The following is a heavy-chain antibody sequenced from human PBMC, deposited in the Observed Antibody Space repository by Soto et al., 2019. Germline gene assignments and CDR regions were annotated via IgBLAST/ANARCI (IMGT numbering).Heavy chain of an antibody. CDR3: AKDRYSSSAYYYYGMDG. D-gene: IGHD5-18*01. J-gene: IGHJ6*02. Sequence: EVQLVESGGGLVQPGRSLRLSCAASGFIFDDYAMHWVRQAPGKGLAWVSVISGNSGSLGYADSVKGRFTISRDNAKNSLYLQMNSLRAEDTALYSCAKDRYSSSAYYYYGMDGWGQGTTVTVSS. V-gene: IGHV3-9*01. CDR1: GFIFDDYA. CDR2: ISGNSGSL.